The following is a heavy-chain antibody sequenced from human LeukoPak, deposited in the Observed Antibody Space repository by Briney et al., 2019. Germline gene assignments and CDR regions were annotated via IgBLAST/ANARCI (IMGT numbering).Heavy chain of an antibody. J-gene: IGHJ4*02. CDR2: IYYSGST. Sequence: PSETLSLTCTVSGGSISSGGYYWSWIRQHLGKGLEWIGYIYYSGSTYYNPSLKSRVTISVDTSKNQFSLKLSSVTAADTAVYYCAREEGDYFDYWGQGTLVTVSS. CDR3: AREEGDYFDY. V-gene: IGHV4-31*03. D-gene: IGHD1-26*01. CDR1: GGSISSGGYY.